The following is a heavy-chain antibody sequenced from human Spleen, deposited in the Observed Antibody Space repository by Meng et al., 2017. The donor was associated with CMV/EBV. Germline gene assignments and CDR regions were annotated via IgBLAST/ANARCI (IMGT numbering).Heavy chain of an antibody. Sequence: GSLRLSCAVYGGSFSGNYWTSIRQPPGKGLEWIGSIYHSGSTYYNPSLKSRVTISVDTSKNQFSLKLSSVTAADTAVYYCARYSGTIDYWGQGTLVTVSS. D-gene: IGHD4-23*01. CDR2: IYHSGST. CDR1: GGSFSGNY. V-gene: IGHV4-34*01. J-gene: IGHJ4*02. CDR3: ARYSGTIDY.